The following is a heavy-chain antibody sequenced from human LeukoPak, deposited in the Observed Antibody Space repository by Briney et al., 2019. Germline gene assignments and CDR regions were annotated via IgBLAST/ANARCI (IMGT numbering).Heavy chain of an antibody. CDR3: ARDRGYCSGGSCYSPDY. Sequence: GGSLRLSCAASGFTFRSHSMNWVRQAPGKGLEWVSYISSSSTMDYADSVKGRFTISRDNAKNSLYLQMNSLRDEDTAVYYCARDRGYCSGGSCYSPDYWGQGTLVTVSS. CDR1: GFTFRSHS. V-gene: IGHV3-48*02. J-gene: IGHJ4*02. CDR2: ISSSSTM. D-gene: IGHD2-15*01.